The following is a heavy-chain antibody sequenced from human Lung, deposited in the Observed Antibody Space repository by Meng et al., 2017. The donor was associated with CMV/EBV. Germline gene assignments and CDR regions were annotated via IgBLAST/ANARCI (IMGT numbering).Heavy chain of an antibody. Sequence: VELRESGPALVKPSETLSLTCAVSGDSITNHNWWAWVRQPPGKGLEWIGEIPHRGSSAYNPSLKSRVSMSIDKSKNQFSLKLTSVTAADTAVYHCLRRSGGSVWGQGTLVTVSS. CDR2: IPHRGSS. D-gene: IGHD3-10*01. CDR3: LRRSGGSV. CDR1: GDSITNHNW. V-gene: IGHV4-4*02. J-gene: IGHJ1*01.